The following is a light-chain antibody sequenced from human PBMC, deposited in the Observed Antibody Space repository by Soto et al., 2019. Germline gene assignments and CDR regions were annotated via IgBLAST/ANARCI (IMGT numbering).Light chain of an antibody. J-gene: IGKJ2*01. CDR3: QQYGSSPPYT. Sequence: EVVLTQSPGTLSLSPGERATLSCRASQTVSNNYLAWYQQKPGQAPRLLIFASSDRATGIPDRFSGSVSRTDFTITISRLEPEDFGVYYWQQYGSSPPYTFGQGTKLEIK. CDR1: QTVSNNY. CDR2: ASS. V-gene: IGKV3-20*01.